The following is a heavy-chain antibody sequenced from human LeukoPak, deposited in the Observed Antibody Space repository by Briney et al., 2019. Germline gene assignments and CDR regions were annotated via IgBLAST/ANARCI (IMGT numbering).Heavy chain of an antibody. CDR3: ARDGVGRADDF. CDR2: ISAYNGKT. Sequence: ASVRVSYTASGYTFTSYGISWVRQAPGQGLEWMGWISAYNGKTKYAHKLQGRVTMTTDTSTSTAYMELRSLRSDDTAVYYCARDGVGRADDFWGQGTLVTVSS. V-gene: IGHV1-18*01. J-gene: IGHJ4*02. CDR1: GYTFTSYG. D-gene: IGHD3-3*01.